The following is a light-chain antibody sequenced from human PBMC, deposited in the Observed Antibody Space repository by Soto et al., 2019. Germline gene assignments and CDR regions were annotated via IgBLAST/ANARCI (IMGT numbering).Light chain of an antibody. J-gene: IGKJ1*01. Sequence: DIEMTQSPATLSVSAGDRATISCRASQSVSSWLVWYQQKPGKAPKLLIYKASSLASGVPSRFSGSGSGRDFTLTISSLQPEDLATYYCQQYNSYWTFGQGTKVEIK. V-gene: IGKV1-5*03. CDR2: KAS. CDR3: QQYNSYWT. CDR1: QSVSSW.